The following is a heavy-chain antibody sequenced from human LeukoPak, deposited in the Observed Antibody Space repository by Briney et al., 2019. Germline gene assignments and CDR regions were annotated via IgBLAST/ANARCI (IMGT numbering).Heavy chain of an antibody. CDR2: INPYSGGT. V-gene: IGHV1-2*02. CDR1: GYTFTGYY. J-gene: IGHJ4*02. D-gene: IGHD3-10*01. Sequence: ASVKVSCRASGYTFTGYYMHWVRQAPGQGLEWMGWINPYSGGTNYAQNFQGRVTMSGATSISTAYMELRRLRSDDTAVYYWARAVGYGSGTYRQYYFDYWGQGTLVTVSS. CDR3: ARAVGYGSGTYRQYYFDY.